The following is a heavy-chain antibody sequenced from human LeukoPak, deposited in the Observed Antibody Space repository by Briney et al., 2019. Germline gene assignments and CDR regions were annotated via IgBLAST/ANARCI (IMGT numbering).Heavy chain of an antibody. D-gene: IGHD2-21*02. V-gene: IGHV3-21*01. CDR3: ARGGHVVVTATSFDY. CDR1: GFTFSSYT. J-gene: IGHJ4*02. CDR2: ISSSSSYI. Sequence: GGSLRLSCAASGFTFSSYTMNWVRQAPGKGLEWVSSISSSSSYIYYADSVKGRFTISRDNAKNSLYLQMNSLRAEDTAVYYCARGGHVVVTATSFDYWGQGTPVTVSS.